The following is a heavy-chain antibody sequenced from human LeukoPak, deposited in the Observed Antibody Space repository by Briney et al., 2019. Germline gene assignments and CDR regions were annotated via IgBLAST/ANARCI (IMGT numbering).Heavy chain of an antibody. Sequence: GESLKISCKGSGYSFSSYWIGWVRQMPGKGLEWMGIIYPDDSDTRYSPSFQGQVTISADKSINTAYLQWSGLKASDTAMYYSARQGSYGLFDYWGQGTLVTVSS. D-gene: IGHD3-16*01. CDR1: GYSFSSYW. CDR2: IYPDDSDT. V-gene: IGHV5-51*01. J-gene: IGHJ4*02. CDR3: ARQGSYGLFDY.